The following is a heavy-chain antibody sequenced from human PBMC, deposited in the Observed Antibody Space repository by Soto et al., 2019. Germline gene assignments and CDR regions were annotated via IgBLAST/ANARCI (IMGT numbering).Heavy chain of an antibody. Sequence: QVQLQQWGAGLLKPSETLSLTCAVYGGSFSGYYWSWIRQPPGKGLEWIGEINHSGSTNYNPSLKRRVTISVDTSKNQFSLKLSSVTAADTAVYYCARARKGYYGSGSYYSEYFQHWGQGTLVTVSS. V-gene: IGHV4-34*01. CDR1: GGSFSGYY. CDR2: INHSGST. J-gene: IGHJ1*01. D-gene: IGHD3-10*01. CDR3: ARARKGYYGSGSYYSEYFQH.